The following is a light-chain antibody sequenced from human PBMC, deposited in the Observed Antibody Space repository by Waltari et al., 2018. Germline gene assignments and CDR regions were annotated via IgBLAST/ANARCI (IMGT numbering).Light chain of an antibody. CDR3: HEYDDLYPT. J-gene: IGKJ2*01. V-gene: IGKV1-33*01. CDR2: DAS. Sequence: QLTQSPSSLSASVGDKFTITCQARHDITNHLSWYQQKAGQAPQLLIYDASNLETGVASRISGSGSGTDVSFTIISLQAEDIATSYCHEYDDLYPTFGQGTKLEIK. CDR1: HDITNH.